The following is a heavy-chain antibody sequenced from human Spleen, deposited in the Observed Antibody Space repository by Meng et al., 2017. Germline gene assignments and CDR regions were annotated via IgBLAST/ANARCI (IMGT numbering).Heavy chain of an antibody. J-gene: IGHJ4*02. CDR1: GFTFSTWS. CDR2: ISRGSNYI. CDR3: VSEDKSGEP. V-gene: IGHV3-21*01. D-gene: IGHD2-15*01. Sequence: GESLKISCEASGFTFSTWSMNWVRQAPGKGLEWVSSISRGSNYIYYADSVRGRFTISRDNAKNSLYLQMSSLRPEDTAVYYCVSEDKSGEPWGQGTMVTVSS.